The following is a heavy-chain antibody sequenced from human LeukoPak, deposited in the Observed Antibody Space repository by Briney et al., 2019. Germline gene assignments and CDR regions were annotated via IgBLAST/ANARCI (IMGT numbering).Heavy chain of an antibody. V-gene: IGHV1-24*01. D-gene: IGHD3-22*01. CDR2: FDPEDGGT. Sequence: ASVKVSCKVSGYTLTELSMHWVRQAPGKGLEWMGGFDPEDGGTIYAQKFQGRVTMTEDTSTDTAYMELSSLRSEDTAVYYCSTNIRGGSGYYYDYWGQGTLVTVSS. CDR3: STNIRGGSGYYYDY. CDR1: GYTLTELS. J-gene: IGHJ4*02.